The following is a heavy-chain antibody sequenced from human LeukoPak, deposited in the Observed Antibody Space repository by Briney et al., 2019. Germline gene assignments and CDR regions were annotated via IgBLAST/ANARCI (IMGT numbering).Heavy chain of an antibody. CDR1: GFTFSSYA. CDR3: AKDHCSSTSCYNYYYMDV. V-gene: IGHV3-30-3*01. Sequence: GGSLRLSCAASGFTFSSYAMHWVRQAPGKGLEWVAVISYDGSNKYYADSVKGRFTISRDNSKNTLYLQMNSLRAEDTAVYYCAKDHCSSTSCYNYYYMDVWGKGTTVTVSS. D-gene: IGHD2-2*02. J-gene: IGHJ6*03. CDR2: ISYDGSNK.